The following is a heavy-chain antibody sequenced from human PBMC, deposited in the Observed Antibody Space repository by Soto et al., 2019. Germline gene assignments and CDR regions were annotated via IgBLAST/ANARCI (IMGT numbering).Heavy chain of an antibody. V-gene: IGHV1-2*04. CDR3: ARESGGATATLDYYYFYMDV. D-gene: IGHD5-12*01. J-gene: IGHJ6*03. Sequence: QVQLVQSGAEVRKPGASVTVSCRSSGDSFNDYYIHWVRQAPGQGLEWMGWINPNSGVTKYAQKFQGWVSMTRDTSIRTVYMQLSRLRSGDTAVYYCARESGGATATLDYYYFYMDVWGTGTTVTVSS. CDR2: INPNSGVT. CDR1: GDSFNDYY.